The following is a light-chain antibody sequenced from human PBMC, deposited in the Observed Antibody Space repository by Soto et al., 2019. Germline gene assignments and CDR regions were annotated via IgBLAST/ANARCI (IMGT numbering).Light chain of an antibody. CDR2: GAF. CDR3: QQHNNWPPWT. Sequence: IVMTQSPATLTVSPGERATLSCRASQSVSSNLAWYQQKPGQAPRLLIYGAFTRATDIPARFSGSGSGTEFTLTISSLQSEDFAVYYCQQHNNWPPWTFGQGTKVESK. V-gene: IGKV3-15*01. CDR1: QSVSSN. J-gene: IGKJ1*01.